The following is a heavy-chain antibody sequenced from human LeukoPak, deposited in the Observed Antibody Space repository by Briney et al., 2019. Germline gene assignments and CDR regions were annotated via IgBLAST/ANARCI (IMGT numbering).Heavy chain of an antibody. CDR2: ISGSGGST. D-gene: IGHD3-10*02. J-gene: IGHJ4*02. CDR1: GFTFSSYA. CDR3: AKDIVNYCDRPAYFDY. Sequence: TGGSLRLSCAATGFTFSSYAMSWVRQAPGKGLEWVSAISGSGGSTYYADSVKGRFTISRDNSKNTLYLQMNSLRAEDTAVYYCAKDIVNYCDRPAYFDYWGQGTLVTVSS. V-gene: IGHV3-23*01.